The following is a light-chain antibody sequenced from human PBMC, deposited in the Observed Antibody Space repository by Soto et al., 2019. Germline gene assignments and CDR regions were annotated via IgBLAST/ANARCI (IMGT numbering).Light chain of an antibody. J-gene: IGKJ3*01. Sequence: EIVLTQSPGTLSLSPGERATLSCRASQSVSSNNLAWYQQRPGQAPRVVIYGASTRATGIPVRCSGSGSGTDFTLTISRLEPEDFALYYCQQYGSSPFTFGPGTKVDIK. CDR2: GAS. V-gene: IGKV3-20*01. CDR1: QSVSSNN. CDR3: QQYGSSPFT.